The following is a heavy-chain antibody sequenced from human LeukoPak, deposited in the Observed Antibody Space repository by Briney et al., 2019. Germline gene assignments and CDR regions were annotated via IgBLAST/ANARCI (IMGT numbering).Heavy chain of an antibody. CDR2: IYHSGST. V-gene: IGHV4-38-2*01. D-gene: IGHD2-2*01. CDR1: GYSISSGYY. Sequence: PSETLSLTCAVSGYSISSGYYWGWIRQPPGKGLEWIGSIYHSGSTYYNPSLKSRVTIPVDTSKNQFSLKLSSVTAADTAVYYCARHVYCSSTGCYYSEYFQHWGQGTLVTVSS. J-gene: IGHJ1*01. CDR3: ARHVYCSSTGCYYSEYFQH.